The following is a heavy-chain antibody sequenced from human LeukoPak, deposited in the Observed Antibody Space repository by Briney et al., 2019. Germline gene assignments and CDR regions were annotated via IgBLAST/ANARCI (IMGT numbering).Heavy chain of an antibody. CDR1: VFTFSTYW. Sequence: GGSLTLSCATSVFTFSTYWMSWVRQAPGKGLEWVANINQDGSERYLVDSVKGRSTISRDNVKNSLFLQMNSLRAEDTAVYYCARAVAARSFYFDYWGQGTLVTVSS. CDR2: INQDGSER. CDR3: ARAVAARSFYFDY. V-gene: IGHV3-7*01. J-gene: IGHJ4*02. D-gene: IGHD4-23*01.